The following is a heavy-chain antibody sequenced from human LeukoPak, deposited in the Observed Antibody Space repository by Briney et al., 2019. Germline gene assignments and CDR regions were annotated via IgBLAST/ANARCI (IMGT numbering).Heavy chain of an antibody. D-gene: IGHD6-13*01. V-gene: IGHV4-34*01. CDR1: GGSFSGYY. CDR2: INHSGST. CDR3: ASDRIAAAAWFDY. J-gene: IGHJ4*02. Sequence: PSETLSLXCAVYGGSFSGYYWSWIRLPPGKGLESIGEINHSGSTNYNPSLKSRVTISVDTSKNQFSLKLSSVTAADTAVYYCASDRIAAAAWFDYWGQGTLVTVSS.